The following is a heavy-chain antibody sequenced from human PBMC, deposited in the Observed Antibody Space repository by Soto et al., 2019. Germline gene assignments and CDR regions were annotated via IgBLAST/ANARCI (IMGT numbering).Heavy chain of an antibody. J-gene: IGHJ4*02. CDR2: ISGSGGSGRG. D-gene: IGHD4-4*01. V-gene: IGHV3-23*01. CDR1: GFSFRKYA. Sequence: GGSLRLSCVGSGFSFRKYAMNWVRQAPGKGLEWVSGISGSGGSGRGFYADPVKGRFTISRDNSKNTLYLEMNSRRAEDTAVYYCAKDLDDYSSAIDFWGQGTLVTVSS. CDR3: AKDLDDYSSAIDF.